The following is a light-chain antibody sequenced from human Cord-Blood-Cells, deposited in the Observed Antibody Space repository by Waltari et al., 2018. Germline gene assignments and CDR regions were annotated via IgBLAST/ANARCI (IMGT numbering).Light chain of an antibody. CDR3: SSYTSSSTLV. Sequence: QSALTQPXSVSGPPGQSITISCTGTSTYVGGYNYVPWYQQHPGKAPKLMIYVVSNRPSGVSNRFSGSKSGNTASLTISGLQAEDEADYYCSSYTSSSTLVFGGGTKLTVL. J-gene: IGLJ3*02. CDR2: VVS. V-gene: IGLV2-14*03. CDR1: STYVGGYNY.